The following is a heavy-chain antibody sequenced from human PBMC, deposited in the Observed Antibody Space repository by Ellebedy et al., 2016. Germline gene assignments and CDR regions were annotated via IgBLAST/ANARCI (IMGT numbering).Heavy chain of an antibody. D-gene: IGHD3-10*01. CDR3: ARALWTSGTPATMDV. Sequence: SETLSLTCNVSGGSVSSDWWNWIRRPPGKGLEWIGYVFHTGTASYNPSLKSRITMSVDASKNQFSLKVNSVTSADTAGYYCARALWTSGTPATMDVWGQGTAVTVSS. V-gene: IGHV4-59*02. J-gene: IGHJ6*02. CDR2: VFHTGTA. CDR1: GGSVSSDW.